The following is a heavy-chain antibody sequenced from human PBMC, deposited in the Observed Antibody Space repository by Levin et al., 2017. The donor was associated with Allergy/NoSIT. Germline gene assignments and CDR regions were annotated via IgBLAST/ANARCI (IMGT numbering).Heavy chain of an antibody. J-gene: IGHJ4*02. CDR3: ARDTGMAIHDY. Sequence: QAGGSLRLSCAASGFAVSNNYMSWVRQAPGKGLEWVSIIYNDGRTYYTDSVKGRFTISKDTSENKLYLQMNSLRVEDTAVYYCARDTGMAIHDYWGQGTLVTVSS. V-gene: IGHV3-53*01. CDR1: GFAVSNNY. D-gene: IGHD5-18*01. CDR2: IYNDGRT.